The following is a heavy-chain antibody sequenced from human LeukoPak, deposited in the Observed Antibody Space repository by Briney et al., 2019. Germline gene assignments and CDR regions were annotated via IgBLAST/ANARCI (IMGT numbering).Heavy chain of an antibody. CDR2: INHSGST. CDR1: GGSFSGYY. D-gene: IGHD4-17*01. J-gene: IGHJ4*02. Sequence: PSETLSLTCAVYGGSFSGYYWSWIRQPPGKGLEWIGEINHSGSTNYNPSLKSRVSISVDTSKNQFSLKLSSVTAADTAVYYCVYDYGELDYWGQGTLVTVSS. CDR3: VYDYGELDY. V-gene: IGHV4-34*01.